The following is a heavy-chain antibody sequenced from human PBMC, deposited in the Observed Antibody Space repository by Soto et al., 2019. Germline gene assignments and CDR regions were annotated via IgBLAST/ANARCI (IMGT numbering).Heavy chain of an antibody. CDR1: GGTFSSYA. D-gene: IGHD6-19*01. CDR3: ARGRGYDEVDSSGWYNYFDY. J-gene: IGHJ4*02. Sequence: QVQLVQSGAEVQKPGSSVKVSCKASGGTFSSYAISWVRQAPGQGLEWMGGIIPIFGTANYAQKFQGRVTITADESTSTAYMELSSLRSEDTAVYYCARGRGYDEVDSSGWYNYFDYWGQGTLVTVSS. CDR2: IIPIFGTA. V-gene: IGHV1-69*01.